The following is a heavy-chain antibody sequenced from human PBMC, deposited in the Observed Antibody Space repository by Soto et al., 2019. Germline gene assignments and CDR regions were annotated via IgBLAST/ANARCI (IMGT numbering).Heavy chain of an antibody. V-gene: IGHV4-59*08. CDR1: GGSISSYY. D-gene: IGHD3-16*01. J-gene: IGHJ3*02. CDR3: ARRYGWAFDI. CDR2: IYYSGST. Sequence: QVQLQESGPGLVKPSETLSLTCTVSGGSISSYYWSWIRQPPGKGLEWIGYIYYSGSTNYNPSLKRRGTLSVDTSKNQFSLKLSSVTAADTAVYYCARRYGWAFDIWGQGTMVTVSS.